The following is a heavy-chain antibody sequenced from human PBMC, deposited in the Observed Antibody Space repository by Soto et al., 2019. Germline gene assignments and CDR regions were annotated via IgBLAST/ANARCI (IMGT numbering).Heavy chain of an antibody. D-gene: IGHD3-10*01. CDR3: SRGRFGELV. CDR2: IGVGGGDR. Sequence: EVQLLESGGGLVQPGGSLRLSCAASGFTFSSYAMSWVRQAPGKGLEWVSIIGVGGGDRYYPESVKGRFTISRDNSRDKLYVEMISVRGEDTAVYYCSRGRFGELVGGQGTLVTVSS. CDR1: GFTFSSYA. J-gene: IGHJ4*02. V-gene: IGHV3-23*01.